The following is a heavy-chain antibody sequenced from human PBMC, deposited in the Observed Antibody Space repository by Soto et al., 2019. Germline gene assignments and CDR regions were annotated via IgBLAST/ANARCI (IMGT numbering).Heavy chain of an antibody. J-gene: IGHJ6*02. Sequence: PSETLSLTCSVSGASISSYYYTWIRQTPGKGLEWIGYIYYSGSTNYNPSLKSRVTISVDTSKNHFSLKLNSVTAADTAVYYCAITPNSYGSYYHSPMDVWGQRSMVSVS. CDR3: AITPNSYGSYYHSPMDV. V-gene: IGHV4-59*08. CDR2: IYYSGST. D-gene: IGHD5-18*01. CDR1: GASISSYY.